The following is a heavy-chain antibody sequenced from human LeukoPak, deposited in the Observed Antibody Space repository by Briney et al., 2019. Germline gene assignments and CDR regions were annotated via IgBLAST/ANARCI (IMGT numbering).Heavy chain of an antibody. V-gene: IGHV1-18*01. CDR1: GYTFTSYG. J-gene: IGHJ5*02. Sequence: GASVKVSCKASGYTFTSYGISWVRQAPGQGLEWMGWISAYNGNTNYAQKLQGRVTMTTDTSTSTAYMELRSLRSDDTAVYYCARVRQRTYYYDSSGLNWFDPWGQGTLVTVSS. CDR2: ISAYNGNT. D-gene: IGHD3-22*01. CDR3: ARVRQRTYYYDSSGLNWFDP.